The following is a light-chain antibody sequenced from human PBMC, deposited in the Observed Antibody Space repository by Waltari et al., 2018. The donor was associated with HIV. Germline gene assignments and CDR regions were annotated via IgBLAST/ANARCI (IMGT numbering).Light chain of an antibody. J-gene: IGKJ1*01. CDR2: DAS. CDR3: QQYNNWPPLT. Sequence: EIVMTQSPATLSVSPGERATLSCRASQSIGINLAWYQQKPGQAPLLLIYDASTRATGVPARFRGSGSGTEFTLSISSLQSEDFAVYYCQQYNNWPPLTFGQGTKVEIK. V-gene: IGKV3-15*01. CDR1: QSIGIN.